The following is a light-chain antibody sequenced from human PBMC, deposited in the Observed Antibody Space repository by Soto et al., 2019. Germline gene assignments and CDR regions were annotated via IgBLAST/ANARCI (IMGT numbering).Light chain of an antibody. CDR1: RSISRN. CDR2: GAS. Sequence: EMVMTQSPATLSVSPGERATLSCRASRSISRNLAWYQQKTGQAPRLLIYGASTRATGNPARFSGSGSGTEFTLTINSLQSDDFAIYYCQPHNNWPVVTFGGGTKVDIK. CDR3: QPHNNWPVVT. V-gene: IGKV3-15*01. J-gene: IGKJ4*01.